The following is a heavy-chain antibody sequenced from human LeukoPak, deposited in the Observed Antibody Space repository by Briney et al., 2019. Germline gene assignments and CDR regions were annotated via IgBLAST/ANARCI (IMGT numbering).Heavy chain of an antibody. CDR3: ARDATYYYGSGSYAWFDP. V-gene: IGHV4-4*07. CDR2: IYTSGST. CDR1: GGSISSYY. Sequence: SETLSLTCTVSGGSISSYYWSWIRQPAGKGLAWIGRIYTSGSTNYNPSLKSRVTMSVDTSRNQFSLKLSSVTAADTAVYYCARDATYYYGSGSYAWFDPWGQGTLVTVSS. J-gene: IGHJ5*02. D-gene: IGHD3-10*01.